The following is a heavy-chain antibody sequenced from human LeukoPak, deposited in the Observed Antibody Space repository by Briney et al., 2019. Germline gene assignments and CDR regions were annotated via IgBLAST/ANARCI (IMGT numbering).Heavy chain of an antibody. J-gene: IGHJ4*01. CDR3: AREQYSSGKSLDY. CDR1: EGTFSSYA. V-gene: IGHV1-69*06. D-gene: IGHD3-10*01. CDR2: IIPIFGTA. Sequence: SVKVSCKASEGTFSSYAISWVRQAPGQGLEWMGGIIPIFGTANYAQKFQGRVTITADKSTSTAYMELSSLRSEDTAVYYCAREQYSSGKSLDYWGQGKLVTVSS.